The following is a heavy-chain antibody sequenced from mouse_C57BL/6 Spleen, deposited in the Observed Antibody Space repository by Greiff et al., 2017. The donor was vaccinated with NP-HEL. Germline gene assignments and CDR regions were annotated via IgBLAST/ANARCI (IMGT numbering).Heavy chain of an antibody. Sequence: QVQLKQPGAELVMPGASVKLSCKASGYTFTSYWMHWVKQRPGQGLEWIGEIDPSDSYTNYKQKFKGKSTLTVDKSSSTAYMQLSSLTSEDSAVYYCARIYGSSYFDYWGQGTTLTVSS. V-gene: IGHV1-69*01. CDR2: IDPSDSYT. CDR1: GYTFTSYW. J-gene: IGHJ2*01. CDR3: ARIYGSSYFDY. D-gene: IGHD1-1*01.